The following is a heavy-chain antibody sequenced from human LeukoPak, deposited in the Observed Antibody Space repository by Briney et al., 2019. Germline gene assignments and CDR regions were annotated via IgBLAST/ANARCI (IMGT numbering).Heavy chain of an antibody. V-gene: IGHV4-61*02. CDR3: AREVGWNYLKRMDV. D-gene: IGHD1-7*01. J-gene: IGHJ6*02. Sequence: SQTLSLTCTVSGGSLSSGSYYWSWSRQPAGKGLEWIGRISTSGSTNYNPSLKSRVTISVDTSKNQFSLKLSSVTAADTAVYYCAREVGWNYLKRMDVWGQGTTVTVSS. CDR1: GGSLSSGSYY. CDR2: ISTSGST.